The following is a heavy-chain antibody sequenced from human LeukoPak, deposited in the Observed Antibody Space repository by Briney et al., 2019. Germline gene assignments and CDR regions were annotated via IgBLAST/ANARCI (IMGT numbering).Heavy chain of an antibody. Sequence: SETLSLTCTVSGGSISGYYWSWIRQPPGKGLEWIGYIYYSGSTNYNPSLKSRLTISVDTSKNQFSLKLTSVTAADTAVYYCSRATSSWRPFDYWGQGALVTVSS. D-gene: IGHD6-13*01. CDR3: SRATSSWRPFDY. J-gene: IGHJ4*02. CDR1: GGSISGYY. V-gene: IGHV4-59*01. CDR2: IYYSGST.